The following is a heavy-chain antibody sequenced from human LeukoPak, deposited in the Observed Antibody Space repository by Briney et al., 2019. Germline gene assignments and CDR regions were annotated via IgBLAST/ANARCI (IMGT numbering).Heavy chain of an antibody. J-gene: IGHJ6*02. V-gene: IGHV1-8*01. CDR3: AGKDTTKGYYYYGMDV. CDR1: GYTFTSYD. Sequence: ASVKVSCKASGYTFTSYDINWVRQATGQGLEWMGWMNPNSGNTGYAQKFQGRVTMTRNTSISTAYMELSSLRSEDTAVYYCAGKDTTKGYYYYGMDVWGQGTTVTVSS. D-gene: IGHD1-14*01. CDR2: MNPNSGNT.